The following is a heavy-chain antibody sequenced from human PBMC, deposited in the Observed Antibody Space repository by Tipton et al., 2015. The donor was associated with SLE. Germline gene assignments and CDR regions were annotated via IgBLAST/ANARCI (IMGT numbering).Heavy chain of an antibody. V-gene: IGHV4-4*08. CDR1: GGSISSYY. CDR2: IYTSGGT. CDR3: ASGASLDAFDI. D-gene: IGHD6-6*01. Sequence: TLSLTCTVSGGSISSYYWSWIRQSPGKGLEWIGYIYTSGGTNSNPSLKSRVTISADTSKNQFSLKLSSVTAADTAVYYCASGASLDAFDIWGQGTMVTVSS. J-gene: IGHJ3*02.